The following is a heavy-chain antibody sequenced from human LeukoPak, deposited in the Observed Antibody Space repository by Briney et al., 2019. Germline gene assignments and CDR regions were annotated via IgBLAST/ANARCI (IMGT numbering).Heavy chain of an antibody. CDR3: ATGDYDSSGYSTY. Sequence: ASVKVSCKASVYTFTGYYMHWVRQAPGQGLEWMGWINPNSGGTSYAQKFQGRVTMTEDTSTDTAYMELSSLRSEDTAVYYCATGDYDSSGYSTYWGQGTLVTVSS. V-gene: IGHV1-2*02. D-gene: IGHD3-22*01. CDR1: VYTFTGYY. J-gene: IGHJ4*02. CDR2: INPNSGGT.